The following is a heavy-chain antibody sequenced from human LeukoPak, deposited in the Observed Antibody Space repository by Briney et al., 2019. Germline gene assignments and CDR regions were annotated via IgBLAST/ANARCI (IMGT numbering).Heavy chain of an antibody. CDR1: GGSFSDYY. CDR2: IDHSGST. Sequence: SETLSLTCAVYGGSFSDYYWSWIRQPPGKGLEWIGEIDHSGSTNYNPSLKSRVTISVDTSKNQFSLKLSSVTAADTAVYYCARGVSTEEWLTYYYYYYGMDVWGQGTTVTVSS. J-gene: IGHJ6*02. CDR3: ARGVSTEEWLTYYYYYYGMDV. D-gene: IGHD5-12*01. V-gene: IGHV4-34*01.